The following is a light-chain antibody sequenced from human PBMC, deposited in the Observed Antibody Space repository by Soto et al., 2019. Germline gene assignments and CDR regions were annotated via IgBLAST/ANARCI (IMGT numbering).Light chain of an antibody. CDR3: QQYQSLT. J-gene: IGKJ4*01. CDR1: QSVSSSY. CDR2: GAS. V-gene: IGKV3-20*01. Sequence: IVLTQSPAILALSPGDRATLSCRASQSVSSSYLAWYQHKPGQAPRLLIHGASSRVTGIPDRFSGSGSGTDFTLTITRLEPEDFAVYYCQQYQSLTFXGGTKVDIK.